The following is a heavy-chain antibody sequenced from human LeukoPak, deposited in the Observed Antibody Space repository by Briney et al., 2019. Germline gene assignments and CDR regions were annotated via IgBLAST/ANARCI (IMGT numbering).Heavy chain of an antibody. CDR2: INPKSGGT. D-gene: IGHD4-17*01. CDR3: ARDLWDSDDYGNFDY. J-gene: IGHJ4*02. Sequence: ASVKVSCKASGYTFTGYYIHCVRQAPGQGLEWMGWINPKSGGTNYAQKFQGRVTMTRDTSINTAYMELRSLRSDDTAAYYCARDLWDSDDYGNFDYWGQGALVTVSS. V-gene: IGHV1-2*02. CDR1: GYTFTGYY.